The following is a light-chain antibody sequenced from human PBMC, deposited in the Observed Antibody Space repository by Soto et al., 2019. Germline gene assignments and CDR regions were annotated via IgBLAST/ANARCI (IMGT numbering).Light chain of an antibody. CDR2: DAS. CDR1: ESVTSY. J-gene: IGKJ4*01. CDR3: QQRSNWPLT. V-gene: IGKV3-11*01. Sequence: EIVLTQSPATLSLSPGEGATLSCRASESVTSYLAWYQQKPGQAPRLLIYDASSTATGIPARFSGSGSGTGFTLTISSLEPEDSAIYYCQQRSNWPLTFGGGTKVDIK.